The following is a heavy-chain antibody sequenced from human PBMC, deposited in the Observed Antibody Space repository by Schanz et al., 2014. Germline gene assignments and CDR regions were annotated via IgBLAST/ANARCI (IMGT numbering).Heavy chain of an antibody. V-gene: IGHV3-7*01. CDR2: IKKDGSEK. CDR1: GFTFSSYG. CDR3: ARDRRNADLDY. D-gene: IGHD1-1*01. J-gene: IGHJ4*02. Sequence: VQLVESGGGVVQPGRSLRLSCAASGFTFSSYGMHWVRQAPGKGLEWVANIKKDGSEKYYVDSVKGRFTISRDNAKNSLFLHMNSLRAEDTALYYCARDRRNADLDYWGQGTLVTVSS.